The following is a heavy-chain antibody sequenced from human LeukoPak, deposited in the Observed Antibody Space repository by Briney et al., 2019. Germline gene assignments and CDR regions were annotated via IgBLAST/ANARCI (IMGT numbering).Heavy chain of an antibody. CDR3: ASNGPGAFDI. J-gene: IGHJ3*02. V-gene: IGHV1-69*05. CDR1: GGTFSSYA. Sequence: ASVKVSCKASGGTFSSYAISWVRQAPGQGIEWMGRIIPIFGTANYTQTIQGRVTITTDESTSTAYMELSSLRSEDTAVYYCASNGPGAFDIWGQGTMVTVSS. CDR2: IIPIFGTA.